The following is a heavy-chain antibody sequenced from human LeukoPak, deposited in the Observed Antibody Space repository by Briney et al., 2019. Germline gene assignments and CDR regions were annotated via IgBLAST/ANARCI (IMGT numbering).Heavy chain of an antibody. CDR1: GFTFSSYG. D-gene: IGHD3-10*01. V-gene: IGHV3-23*01. CDR2: ISGSGGST. Sequence: PGGSLRLSCAASGFTFSSYGMSWVRQAPGKGLEWVSAISGSGGSTYYADSVKGRFTISRDNSKNTLYLQVNSLRAEDTAVYYCAKDLEYYFGSGSYILDYWGQGTLVTVSS. J-gene: IGHJ4*02. CDR3: AKDLEYYFGSGSYILDY.